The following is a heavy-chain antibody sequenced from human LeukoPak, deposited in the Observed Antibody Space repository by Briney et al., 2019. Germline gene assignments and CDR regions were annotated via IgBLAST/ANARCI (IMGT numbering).Heavy chain of an antibody. CDR1: GFTFSSYS. Sequence: GGSLRLSCAASGFTFSSYSMNWVRQAPGKGLEWVSSISSSSSYIYYADSVEGRFTISRDNAKNSLYLQMNSLRAEDTAVYYCAREHPGYSYDHGDFDYWGQGTLVTVSS. D-gene: IGHD5-18*01. V-gene: IGHV3-21*01. CDR2: ISSSSSYI. J-gene: IGHJ4*02. CDR3: AREHPGYSYDHGDFDY.